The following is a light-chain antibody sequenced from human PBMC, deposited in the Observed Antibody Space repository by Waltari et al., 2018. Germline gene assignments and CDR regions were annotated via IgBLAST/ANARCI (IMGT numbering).Light chain of an antibody. CDR1: QSVSSY. CDR3: QQRSNWPPMFT. Sequence: EIVLTQSPATLSLSPGARATLPCRASQSVSSYLGWYQQKPGQALRLLIYDASNRATGIPARFSGSGSGTDFTLTISSLEPEDFAVYYCQQRSNWPPMFTFGQGTKLEIK. V-gene: IGKV3-11*01. J-gene: IGKJ2*01. CDR2: DAS.